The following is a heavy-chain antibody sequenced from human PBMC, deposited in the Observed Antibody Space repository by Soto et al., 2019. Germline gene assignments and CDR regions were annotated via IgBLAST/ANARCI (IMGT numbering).Heavy chain of an antibody. D-gene: IGHD5-18*01. CDR2: IYSSGST. CDR1: GDSVSSDNYY. J-gene: IGHJ4*02. V-gene: IGHV4-61*01. Sequence: QVQLQESGPGLVKPSETLSLTCTVSGDSVSSDNYYWTWIRQPPGKGLEWIGYIYSSGSTTYNPSLKSLVTISVDTSRNQFSRELTSVTAADTAIYYFARDIRGYSRAFDYWGQGTLVTVSS. CDR3: ARDIRGYSRAFDY.